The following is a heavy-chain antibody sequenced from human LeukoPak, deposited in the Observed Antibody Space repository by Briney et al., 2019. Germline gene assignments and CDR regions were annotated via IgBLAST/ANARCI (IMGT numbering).Heavy chain of an antibody. CDR1: GFTFDDYA. D-gene: IGHD3-16*01. Sequence: GGSLRLSCAASGFTFDDYAMHWVRQAPGKGLEWVSGISWNSGSIGCADSVKGRFTISRDNAKNSLYLQMNSLRAEDTALYYCAKDQGMITFGGAPFDYWGQGTLVTVSS. J-gene: IGHJ4*02. V-gene: IGHV3-9*01. CDR3: AKDQGMITFGGAPFDY. CDR2: ISWNSGSI.